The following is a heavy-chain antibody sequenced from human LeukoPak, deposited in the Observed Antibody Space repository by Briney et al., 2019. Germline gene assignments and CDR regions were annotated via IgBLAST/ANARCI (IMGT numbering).Heavy chain of an antibody. V-gene: IGHV3-48*03. CDR1: GFTFSSYE. J-gene: IGHJ4*02. CDR2: ISSSGSTI. Sequence: PGGSHRLSCAASGFTFSSYEMNWVRQAPGKGLEWVSYISSSGSTIYYADSVKGRFTISRDNAKNSLYLQMNSLRAEDTAVYYCARVTGYYDDFDYWGQGTLVTVSS. CDR3: ARVTGYYDDFDY. D-gene: IGHD1-14*01.